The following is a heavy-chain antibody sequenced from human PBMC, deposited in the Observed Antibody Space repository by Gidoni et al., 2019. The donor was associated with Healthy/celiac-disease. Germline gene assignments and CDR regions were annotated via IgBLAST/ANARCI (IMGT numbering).Heavy chain of an antibody. D-gene: IGHD3-22*01. J-gene: IGHJ1*01. CDR1: GGSISRSSYY. V-gene: IGHV4-39*01. CDR3: ANGSSGYYRQWEYFQH. CDR2: IYYSGST. Sequence: QLQLQESGPGLVKPSETLSLTCTVSGGSISRSSYYWGWIRQPPGKGLEWIGSIYYSGSTYYNPSLKSRVTISVDTSKNQFSLKLSSVTAADTAVYYCANGSSGYYRQWEYFQHWGQGTLVTVSS.